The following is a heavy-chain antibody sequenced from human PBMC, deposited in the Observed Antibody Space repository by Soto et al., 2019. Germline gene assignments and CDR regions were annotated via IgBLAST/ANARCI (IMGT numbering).Heavy chain of an antibody. CDR2: VNANSGNA. J-gene: IGHJ4*02. Sequence: QVQLVQSGAEVRWPGASVKVSCEASGYTFSTYAINWVRQAPGQGLEGMGWVNANSGNAGYAQKFQGRVTMTTSSSIRTAYMELNSLRSEDTAVYYCARGWGRWHHDKPGDYWGQGTLVTVSS. D-gene: IGHD3-16*01. CDR3: ARGWGRWHHDKPGDY. CDR1: GYTFSTYA. V-gene: IGHV1-8*01.